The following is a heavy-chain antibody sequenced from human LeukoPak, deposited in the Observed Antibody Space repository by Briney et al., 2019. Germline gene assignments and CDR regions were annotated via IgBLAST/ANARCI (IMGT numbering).Heavy chain of an antibody. V-gene: IGHV3-23*01. J-gene: IGHJ6*02. CDR3: AKDPIAAPYDYYGMDV. CDR2: ISGSGGST. Sequence: GGTLRLYCPASGFTSTSYAMSCLGRPPGKGLDWFSAISGSGGSTYYADSVKVRFTIARDNSRNTRYLQMNSLRAEHTAVYYCAKDPIAAPYDYYGMDVWGQETTVTVS. CDR1: GFTSTSYA. D-gene: IGHD6-13*01.